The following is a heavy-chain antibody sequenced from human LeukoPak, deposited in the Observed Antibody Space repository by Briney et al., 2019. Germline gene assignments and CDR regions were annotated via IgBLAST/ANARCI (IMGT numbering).Heavy chain of an antibody. Sequence: PGGSLRLSCAASGFTFSSYWMHWVRQAPGKGLVWVSRINSDGSSTSYADSVKGRFTISRDNAKNSLYLQMNSLRAEDTAVYYCARVNPPNYDFWSGYPYYFDYWGQGTLVTVSS. CDR1: GFTFSSYW. J-gene: IGHJ4*02. V-gene: IGHV3-74*01. D-gene: IGHD3-3*01. CDR2: INSDGSST. CDR3: ARVNPPNYDFWSGYPYYFDY.